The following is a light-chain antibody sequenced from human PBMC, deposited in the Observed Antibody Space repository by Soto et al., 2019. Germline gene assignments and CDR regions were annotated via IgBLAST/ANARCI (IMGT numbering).Light chain of an antibody. CDR3: CSYAGSRV. V-gene: IGLV2-23*01. CDR2: EGS. J-gene: IGLJ1*01. Sequence: QSALTQPASVSGSPGQSITISCTGTSSDVGSYNLVSWYQQHPGKAPKLMIYEGSKRPSGVSNRCSGYKSGNTASLTISGLQAEDEADYYCCSYAGSRVFGTGTKLTVL. CDR1: SSDVGSYNL.